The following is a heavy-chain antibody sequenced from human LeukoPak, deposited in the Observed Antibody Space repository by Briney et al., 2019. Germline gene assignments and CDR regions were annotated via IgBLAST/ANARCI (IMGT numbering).Heavy chain of an antibody. CDR3: ARARQLYGMDV. Sequence: PSETLSLTCTVSGGSFSNYYWSWIRQPPGKGLEWIGYIYYSGSTNYNPSLKSRVTISVDTSKNQFSLKLSSVTAADTAVYYCARARQLYGMDVWGQGTTVTVSS. D-gene: IGHD1-1*01. CDR1: GGSFSNYY. V-gene: IGHV4-59*01. CDR2: IYYSGST. J-gene: IGHJ6*02.